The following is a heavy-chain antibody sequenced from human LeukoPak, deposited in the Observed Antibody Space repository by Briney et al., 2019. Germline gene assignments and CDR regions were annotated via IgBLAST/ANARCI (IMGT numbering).Heavy chain of an antibody. CDR1: GYTFTGYY. Sequence: GASVKVPCKASGYTFTGYYMHWVRQAPGQGLEWMGRINPNSGGTNYAQKFQGRVTMTRDTSISTAYMELSRLRSDDTAVYYCASGLAVAGFGLFDYWGQGTLVTVSS. D-gene: IGHD6-19*01. J-gene: IGHJ4*02. V-gene: IGHV1-2*06. CDR2: INPNSGGT. CDR3: ASGLAVAGFGLFDY.